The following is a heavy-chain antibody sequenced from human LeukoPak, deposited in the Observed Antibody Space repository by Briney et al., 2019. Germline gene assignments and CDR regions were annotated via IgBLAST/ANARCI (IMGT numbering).Heavy chain of an antibody. V-gene: IGHV3-74*01. J-gene: IGHJ3*02. CDR3: ARGGYSYGSSRDAFDI. D-gene: IGHD5-18*01. Sequence: PGGSLRLSCAASGFTFSSYWMHWVRQPPGKGLVWVSRTNGDGSDTTYADSVKGRFTISRDNAKNSLYLQMNSLRAEDTAVYYCARGGYSYGSSRDAFDIWGQGTMVTVPS. CDR2: TNGDGSDT. CDR1: GFTFSSYW.